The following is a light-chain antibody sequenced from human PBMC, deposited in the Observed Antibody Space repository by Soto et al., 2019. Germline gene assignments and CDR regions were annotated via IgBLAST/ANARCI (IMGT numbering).Light chain of an antibody. V-gene: IGKV3-20*01. CDR2: GAS. Sequence: EIVLTQSPGTLSLSVGERATLSCRASQSINSGYLAWYQHKPGQAPTVLIYGASNRATGIPDRFSGSGSGTDFTLTISRLDLVVFAVYYCHEYETSATFGQGP. CDR3: HEYETSAT. CDR1: QSINSGY. J-gene: IGKJ1*01.